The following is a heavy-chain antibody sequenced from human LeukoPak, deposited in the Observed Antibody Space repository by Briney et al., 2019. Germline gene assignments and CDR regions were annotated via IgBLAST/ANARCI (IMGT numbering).Heavy chain of an antibody. D-gene: IGHD3-10*01. J-gene: IGHJ6*03. Sequence: GGSLRLSCAAFGFTVSSNYMSWVRQAPGKGLEWVSVIHKNAITSYADTVKGRFSISRDNSKNTLYLQMNNLRVDDTAVYYCARSLRVRGVPDYMDVWGKGTTVTVSS. CDR2: IHKNAIT. CDR1: GFTVSSNY. V-gene: IGHV3-53*01. CDR3: ARSLRVRGVPDYMDV.